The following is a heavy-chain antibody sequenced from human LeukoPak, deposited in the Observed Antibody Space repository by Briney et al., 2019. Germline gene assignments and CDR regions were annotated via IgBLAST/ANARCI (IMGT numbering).Heavy chain of an antibody. CDR1: GFTFSGSA. Sequence: GGSLRLSCAASGFTFSGSAMHWVRQASGQGLEWGGRIRSEGNSYATAYAASVKGRFTISRDDSKNTAYLQMNSLKTEDTAVYYCTRGEYCSSTSCSLDLDYWGQGTLVTVSS. CDR3: TRGEYCSSTSCSLDLDY. CDR2: IRSEGNSYAT. D-gene: IGHD2-2*01. V-gene: IGHV3-73*01. J-gene: IGHJ4*02.